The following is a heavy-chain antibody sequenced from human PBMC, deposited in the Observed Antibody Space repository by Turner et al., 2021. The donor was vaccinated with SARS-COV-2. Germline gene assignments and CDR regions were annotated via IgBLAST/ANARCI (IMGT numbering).Heavy chain of an antibody. CDR3: AREYYGLLAGYYLDS. V-gene: IGHV3-48*03. Sequence: VQLVESAGSLVQPGGSLRPSCSASGFSFRTFGMNWVRQAPGKGLEWLSYINNGGSTIHYADSVKGRFTVSRDNAKNSLYLQLNSLKAEDTAVYYCAREYYGLLAGYYLDSWGQGTLVAVSS. CDR2: INNGGSTI. D-gene: IGHD3-9*01. J-gene: IGHJ4*02. CDR1: GFSFRTFG.